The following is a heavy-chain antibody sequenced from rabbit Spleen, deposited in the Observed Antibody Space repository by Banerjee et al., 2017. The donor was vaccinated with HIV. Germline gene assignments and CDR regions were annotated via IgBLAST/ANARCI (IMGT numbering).Heavy chain of an antibody. Sequence: QLTETGGGLVQPGGSLTLSCKAAGIDFTNYYISWVRQAPGKGLEWIGIIYAAKGSTNYASWVNGRFTISSDNAQSTLYLQLNSLTAADTATYFCVRDSWDFNLWGPGTLVTVS. J-gene: IGHJ4*01. D-gene: IGHD4-2*01. CDR3: VRDSWDFNL. CDR2: IYAAKGST. V-gene: IGHV1S7*01. CDR1: GIDFTNYY.